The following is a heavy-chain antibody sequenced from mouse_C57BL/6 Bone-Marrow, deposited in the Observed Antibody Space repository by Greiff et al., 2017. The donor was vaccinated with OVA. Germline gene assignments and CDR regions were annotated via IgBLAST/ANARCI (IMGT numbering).Heavy chain of an antibody. CDR3: ARAFITTVVVFGD. V-gene: IGHV1-81*01. J-gene: IGHJ2*01. D-gene: IGHD1-1*01. CDR1: GYTFTSYG. CDR2: IYPRSGNT. Sequence: QVQLQQSGAELARPGASVKLSCKASGYTFTSYGISWVKQRTGQGLEWIGEIYPRSGNTYYNEKFKGKATLTADKSSSTAYMELRSLTSEDSAVYFCARAFITTVVVFGDWGQGTTLTVSS.